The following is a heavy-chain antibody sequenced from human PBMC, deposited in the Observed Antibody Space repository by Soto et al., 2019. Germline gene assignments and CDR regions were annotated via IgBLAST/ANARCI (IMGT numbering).Heavy chain of an antibody. D-gene: IGHD6-19*01. CDR1: GGSISGSPYH. Sequence: SETLSLTCIVSGGSISGSPYHWVWIRQPPGKGLEWIGSIDDSGKVYYNPSLTGRATLFVDTSRNRFSLNLDSVTAADTAVYYCAIPPPIEVAGPDYWGQGTLVTVSS. CDR2: IDDSGKV. J-gene: IGHJ4*02. CDR3: AIPPPIEVAGPDY. V-gene: IGHV4-39*02.